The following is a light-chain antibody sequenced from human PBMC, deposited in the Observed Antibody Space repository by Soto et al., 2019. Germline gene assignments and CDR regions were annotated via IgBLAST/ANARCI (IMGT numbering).Light chain of an antibody. CDR3: QQTYSTPGT. J-gene: IGKJ1*01. CDR2: GAS. CDR1: QTINKY. Sequence: DIQMTQSPSSLSASVGDRVTITCRASQTINKYLNWYQHKPGKAPALLISGASSLHSGVPTRFXXXGXGTYXTLTISXXQHEDFATYYCQQTYSTPGTFGRGTKVEI. V-gene: IGKV1-39*01.